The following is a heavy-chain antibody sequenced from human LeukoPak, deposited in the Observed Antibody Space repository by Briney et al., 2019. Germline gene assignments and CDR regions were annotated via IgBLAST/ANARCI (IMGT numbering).Heavy chain of an antibody. V-gene: IGHV1-2*02. D-gene: IGHD6-13*01. J-gene: IGHJ4*02. CDR2: INPNSGGT. CDR1: GYTWTGYC. Sequence: AQAKVSFDASGYTWTGYCMHWVRQASEKGLEWMGWINPNSGGTNYAQKFQGRVTMTRDTSISTAYMELSRLRSDDTAVYYCARTAAAGALDYWGQGTLVTVSS. CDR3: ARTAAAGALDY.